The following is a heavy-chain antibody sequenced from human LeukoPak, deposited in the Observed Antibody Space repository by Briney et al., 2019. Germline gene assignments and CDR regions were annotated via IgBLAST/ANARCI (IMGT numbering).Heavy chain of an antibody. CDR1: GGTFSSYA. Sequence: ASVKVSCKASGGTFSSYAISWVRQAPGHGLEWRGGIIPIFGTANYAQKFQGRVTITTDESTSTAYMELSSLRSEDTAVYYCARSSSSDYYYYYYMDVWGKGATVTVSS. D-gene: IGHD6-6*01. V-gene: IGHV1-69*05. CDR3: ARSSSSDYYYYYYMDV. J-gene: IGHJ6*03. CDR2: IIPIFGTA.